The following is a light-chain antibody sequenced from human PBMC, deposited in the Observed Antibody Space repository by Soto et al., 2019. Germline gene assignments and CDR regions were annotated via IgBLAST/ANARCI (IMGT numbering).Light chain of an antibody. V-gene: IGLV2-14*01. J-gene: IGLJ1*01. CDR1: SRDVGSYNY. CDR2: EVS. CDR3: SSFTSSSTGFFV. Sequence: QSALTQPDSVSGSPGQSITISCTGTSRDVGSYNYVSWYQHHPGKAPKLMISEVSNRPSGVSNRFSVSKSGNTASLTISELQTEDEADYYCSSFTSSSTGFFVFGNGTKFTFL.